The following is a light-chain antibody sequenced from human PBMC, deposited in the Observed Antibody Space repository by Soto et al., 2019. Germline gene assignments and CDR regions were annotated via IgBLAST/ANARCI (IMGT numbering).Light chain of an antibody. V-gene: IGKV3-20*01. J-gene: IGKJ3*01. CDR1: QSVSSSN. CDR3: QQYGTSPFA. CDR2: GAS. Sequence: EIVLTQSPGTLSLSPGERATLSCRASQSVSSSNLAWYQQKPGQAPRLLIYGASRRATGIPDRFSGSESGTVFTLTITGLDPEVFDVYYCQQYGTSPFAFGPGTKVDIK.